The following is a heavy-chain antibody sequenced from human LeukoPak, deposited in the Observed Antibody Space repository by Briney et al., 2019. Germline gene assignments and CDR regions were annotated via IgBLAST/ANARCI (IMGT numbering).Heavy chain of an antibody. J-gene: IGHJ4*02. CDR1: GFTFSDYY. Sequence: GGSLRLSCAASGFTFSDYYMSWIRQVPGKGLEWLSYIDGGGTITYYAAFEEGRFTISRDNAKNSVYLQMDSLRAEDTAVYYCARDRGYGSGYYVDNWGQGTLVTVSS. CDR2: IDGGGTIT. D-gene: IGHD3-3*01. V-gene: IGHV3-11*04. CDR3: ARDRGYGSGYYVDN.